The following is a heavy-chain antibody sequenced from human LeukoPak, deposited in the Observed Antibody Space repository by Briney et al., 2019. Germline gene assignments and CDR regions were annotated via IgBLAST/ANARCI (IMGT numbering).Heavy chain of an antibody. CDR3: ARYYYDSNGVDY. CDR2: IWYDGSNK. Sequence: AGGSLRLSCAASGFTFTSYSMNWARQAPGKGLEWVAVIWYDGSNKYYADSVKGRFTISRDNSKNTLYLQMNSLRAEDTAVYYCARYYYDSNGVDYWGQGTLVTVSS. CDR1: GFTFTSYS. D-gene: IGHD3-22*01. V-gene: IGHV3-33*08. J-gene: IGHJ4*02.